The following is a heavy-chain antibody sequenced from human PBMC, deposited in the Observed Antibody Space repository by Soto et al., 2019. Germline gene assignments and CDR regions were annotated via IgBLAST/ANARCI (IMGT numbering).Heavy chain of an antibody. D-gene: IGHD6-19*01. CDR2: INPTGGST. CDR1: GYIFINYY. CDR3: ARNLAAGHI. V-gene: IGHV1-46*04. J-gene: IGHJ4*02. Sequence: QVHLVQSGAEVKKPGASVKVSCKASGYIFINYYIHWVRQAPGHGLKWMAIINPTGGSTNYAQKLQVRVPLTMVTATRTVCMETRSLRSAVTAMYNCARNLAAGHIWGAGTLVTVSS.